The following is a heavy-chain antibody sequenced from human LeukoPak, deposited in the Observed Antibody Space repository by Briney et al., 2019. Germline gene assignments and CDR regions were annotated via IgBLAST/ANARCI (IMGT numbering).Heavy chain of an antibody. Sequence: ASVKVSCKASGGTFSSFAISWVRQAPGQGLEWMGGIIPFFGTTNYAQKFQGRVTITADESTNTPYMELSSLRSEDTAVYYCARVPIFNGDYGDYWGQGTLVTVSS. J-gene: IGHJ4*02. CDR1: GGTFSSFA. CDR3: ARVPIFNGDYGDY. D-gene: IGHD4-17*01. V-gene: IGHV1-69*13. CDR2: IIPFFGTT.